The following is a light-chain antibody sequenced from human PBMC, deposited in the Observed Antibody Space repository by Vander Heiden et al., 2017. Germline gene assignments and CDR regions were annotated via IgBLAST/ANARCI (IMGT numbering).Light chain of an antibody. CDR1: QSISSW. CDR2: DAY. Sequence: DIQMTQSPSTLSASVGDRVTITCRASQSISSWFAWYQQKPGKAPKLRIYDAYSLESGVPSRFSGSGFGTEFTLTISSLQPDDFATYYCQQDNSYCVAFGQGTKVEIK. V-gene: IGKV1-5*01. CDR3: QQDNSYCVA. J-gene: IGKJ1*01.